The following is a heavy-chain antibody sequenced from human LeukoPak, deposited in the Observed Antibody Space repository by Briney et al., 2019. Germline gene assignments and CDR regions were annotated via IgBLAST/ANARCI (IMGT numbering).Heavy chain of an antibody. CDR3: ARVPGYSDHPMYYFDY. CDR2: IYYSGSA. CDR1: GGSISSSSYY. J-gene: IGHJ4*02. Sequence: SETLSLTCTVSGGSISSSSYYWGWIRQPPGEGLEWIGSIYYSGSAYYNPSLKSRVTISVDTSKNQFSLKLSSVTAADTAVYYCARVPGYSDHPMYYFDYWGQGTLVTVSS. D-gene: IGHD5-12*01. V-gene: IGHV4-39*07.